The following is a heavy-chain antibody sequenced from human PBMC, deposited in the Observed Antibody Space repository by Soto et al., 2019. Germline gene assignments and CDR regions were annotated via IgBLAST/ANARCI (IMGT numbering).Heavy chain of an antibody. CDR2: VYSSGTT. Sequence: SETLSLTCSVSGGSINSHWWSWIRQPAGKGLEWIGRVYSSGTTDYNPSLNSRATMSVETSKNQFSLKLTSVTAADTAVYYCARYIGSYAYAEGYWGQGIQVTVSA. D-gene: IGHD2-15*01. CDR1: GGSINSHW. J-gene: IGHJ4*02. V-gene: IGHV4-4*07. CDR3: ARYIGSYAYAEGY.